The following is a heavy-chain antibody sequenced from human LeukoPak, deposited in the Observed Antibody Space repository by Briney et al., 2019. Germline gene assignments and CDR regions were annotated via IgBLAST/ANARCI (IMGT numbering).Heavy chain of an antibody. D-gene: IGHD6-6*01. J-gene: IGHJ4*02. CDR1: GFNFGGYG. CDR3: APEYSSSLAIDY. CDR2: IRYDGSDK. V-gene: IGHV3-30*02. Sequence: GGSLRLSCAASGFNFGGYGMHWARQAPGKGLEWVAFIRYDGSDKYYADSVRGRFTISRDNSKNTLYLQLSSLRVEDTAVYYCAPEYSSSLAIDYWGQGTLVTVSS.